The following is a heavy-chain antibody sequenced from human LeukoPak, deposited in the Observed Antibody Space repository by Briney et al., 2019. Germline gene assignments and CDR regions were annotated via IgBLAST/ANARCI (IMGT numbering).Heavy chain of an antibody. Sequence: GALRLSCAASGFTFSTYTMNWVRQPPGKGLEWVSNIGTSSTTIYYADSVKGRFTISRDNAKNSLYLLMNSLRADDTAVYYCARFAAGGSYYYYMDVWGKGTTVTVSS. CDR3: ARFAAGGSYYYYMDV. V-gene: IGHV3-48*01. CDR2: IGTSSTTI. CDR1: GFTFSTYT. D-gene: IGHD6-25*01. J-gene: IGHJ6*03.